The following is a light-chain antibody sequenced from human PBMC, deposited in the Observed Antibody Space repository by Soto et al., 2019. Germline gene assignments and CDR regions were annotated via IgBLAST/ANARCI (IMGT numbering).Light chain of an antibody. J-gene: IGKJ5*01. CDR1: QSIRNY. CDR3: QQYDTWPPIT. Sequence: EIVMTQSPATLSVSAGESATLSCRASQSIRNYLAWYQQIPGQAPRLLIYAADSRATGVPGRFTGSGSGTVFTLTISSLQPEDSGVYYWQQYDTWPPITCGQGTRLEIK. CDR2: AAD. V-gene: IGKV3-15*01.